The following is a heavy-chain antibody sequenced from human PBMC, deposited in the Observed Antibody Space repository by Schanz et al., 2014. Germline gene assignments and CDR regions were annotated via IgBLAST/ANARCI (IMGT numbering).Heavy chain of an antibody. J-gene: IGHJ4*02. D-gene: IGHD1-1*01. V-gene: IGHV1-8*02. Sequence: QVQLVQSGAEVKNPGTSVKVSCKASGYTFINSDINWVRQAAGQGLEWMGWMNPKSGNTGYAQKFQGRVTMSRTTSISTAYMELSRLRPDDTAVYYCAKALKPYIASRNGLDVWGQGTLVTVSS. CDR3: AKALKPYIASRNGLDV. CDR2: MNPKSGNT. CDR1: GYTFINSD.